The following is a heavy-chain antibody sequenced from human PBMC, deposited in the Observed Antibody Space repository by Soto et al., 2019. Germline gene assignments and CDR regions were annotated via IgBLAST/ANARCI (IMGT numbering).Heavy chain of an antibody. CDR2: INWNSGST. CDR3: ARDGLGELLLGWYFDL. Sequence: EVQLVESGGGVVRPGGSLRLSCAASGFTFDDYGMSWVRQAPGKGLEWVSGINWNSGSTGYADSVKGRFTISRDNAKNSLYLQMNSLRAEDTALYYCARDGLGELLLGWYFDLWGRGTLVTVSS. J-gene: IGHJ2*01. CDR1: GFTFDDYG. D-gene: IGHD1-26*01. V-gene: IGHV3-20*04.